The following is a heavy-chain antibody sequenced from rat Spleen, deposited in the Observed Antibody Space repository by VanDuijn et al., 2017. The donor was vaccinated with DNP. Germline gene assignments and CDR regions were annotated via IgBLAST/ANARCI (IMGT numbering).Heavy chain of an antibody. Sequence: EVQLQESGPGLVKPSQSLSLTCSVTGFSITSHYWGWIRKFPGNKMVYIGHISYSGGTHYNPSLKSRISITRDTSKNQFFLQVNSVTTEDTATYYCARVTTMGISNYWFFDFWGPGTMVTVSS. CDR1: GFSITSHY. CDR2: ISYSGGT. V-gene: IGHV3-1*01. D-gene: IGHD1-9*01. J-gene: IGHJ1*01. CDR3: ARVTTMGISNYWFFDF.